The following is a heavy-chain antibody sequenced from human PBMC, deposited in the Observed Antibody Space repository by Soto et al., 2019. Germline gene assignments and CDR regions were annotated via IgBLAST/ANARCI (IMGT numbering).Heavy chain of an antibody. CDR3: ARMVVGYSSTSYLDY. CDR2: ISYDGSNK. D-gene: IGHD5-18*01. J-gene: IGHJ4*02. V-gene: IGHV3-30*03. CDR1: GFTFSSYG. Sequence: GGSLRLSCAASGFTFSSYGMHWVRQAPGKGLEWVAVISYDGSNKYYADSVKGRFTISRDNSKNTLYLQMNSLRAEDTAVYYCARMVVGYSSTSYLDYWGQGTLVTVSS.